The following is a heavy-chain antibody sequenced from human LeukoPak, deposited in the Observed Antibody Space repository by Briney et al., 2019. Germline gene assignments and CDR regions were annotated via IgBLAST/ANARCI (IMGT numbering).Heavy chain of an antibody. CDR1: GFTFSSYS. V-gene: IGHV3-21*01. D-gene: IGHD1-1*01. CDR2: ISSSSSYI. CDR3: ASGFTGTFTDY. Sequence: GGSLRLSCAASGFTFSSYSMNWVRQAPGKGLEWASSISSSSSYIYYADSVKGRFTISRDNAKNSLYLQMNSLRAEDTAVYYCASGFTGTFTDYWGQGTLVTVSS. J-gene: IGHJ4*02.